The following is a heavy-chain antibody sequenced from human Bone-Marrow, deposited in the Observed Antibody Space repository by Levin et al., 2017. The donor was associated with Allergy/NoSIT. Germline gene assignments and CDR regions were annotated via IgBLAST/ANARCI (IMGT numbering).Heavy chain of an antibody. CDR2: IYYSGST. Sequence: GSLRLSCTVSGGSISSYYWSWIRQPPGKGLEWIGYIYYSGSTNYNPSLKSRVTISVDTSKNQFSLKLSSVTAADTAVYYCARDVGYCSSTSCHYIFYGMDVWGQGTTVTVSS. CDR1: GGSISSYY. V-gene: IGHV4-59*01. D-gene: IGHD2-2*01. J-gene: IGHJ6*02. CDR3: ARDVGYCSSTSCHYIFYGMDV.